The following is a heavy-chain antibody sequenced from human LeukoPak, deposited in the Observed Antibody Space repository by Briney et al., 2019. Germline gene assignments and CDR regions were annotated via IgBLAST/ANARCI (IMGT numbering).Heavy chain of an antibody. CDR2: ISSSSGYI. D-gene: IGHD6-19*01. CDR3: AREDYGSGWTGWFDP. V-gene: IGHV3-21*01. CDR1: GFSFRSHW. Sequence: GGSLRLSCVGSGFSFRSHWVNWVRQAPGQGLEWVSSISSSSGYIYYADSVKGRFTISRDNAENSLYLQMNSLRAEDTAIYFCAREDYGSGWTGWFDPWGQGTLVTVSS. J-gene: IGHJ5*02.